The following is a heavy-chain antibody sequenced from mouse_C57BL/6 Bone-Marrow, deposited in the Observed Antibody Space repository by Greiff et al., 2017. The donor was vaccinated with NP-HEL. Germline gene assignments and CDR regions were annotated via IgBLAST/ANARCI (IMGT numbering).Heavy chain of an antibody. Sequence: EVKLVESGPGLAKPSQSLSLTCSVTGYSITSDYWNWVRNFPGNKLEYMGYISYSGSTYYNPSLKSRISITRDTSKNQDNLQLNSVTTEDTATYYCARSPLWLRRNYYAMDYWGQGTSVTVSS. CDR1: GYSITSDY. V-gene: IGHV3-8*01. D-gene: IGHD2-2*01. J-gene: IGHJ4*01. CDR3: ARSPLWLRRNYYAMDY. CDR2: ISYSGST.